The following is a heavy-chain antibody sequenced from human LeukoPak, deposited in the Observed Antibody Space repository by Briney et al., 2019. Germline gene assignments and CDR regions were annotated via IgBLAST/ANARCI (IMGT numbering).Heavy chain of an antibody. Sequence: GGSLRLSCAASGFIFSSYSMNWVRQAPGKGLEWVSYISGASSTIYYADSVKGRFTISRDNAKNSLYLQMNSLRAEDTAVYYCARAYCSGGSCHTTSDYWGQGTLVIVSS. V-gene: IGHV3-48*04. J-gene: IGHJ4*02. D-gene: IGHD2-15*01. CDR1: GFIFSSYS. CDR3: ARAYCSGGSCHTTSDY. CDR2: ISGASSTI.